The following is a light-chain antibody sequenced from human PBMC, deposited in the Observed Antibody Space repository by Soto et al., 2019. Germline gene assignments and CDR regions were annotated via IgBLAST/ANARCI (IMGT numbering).Light chain of an antibody. J-gene: IGKJ4*02. CDR3: LQHCTWPPT. CDR2: ATS. V-gene: IGKV1-6*01. CDR1: QGIRND. Sequence: AIEMTQSPSSLSASVGDRVTIICRASQGIRNDLGWYQQRPGKAPKLLIYATSNLQSGVPSRFSGSGSGTDFPLTISSLEPEDFATYYCLQHCTWPPTFGEGTKVEIK.